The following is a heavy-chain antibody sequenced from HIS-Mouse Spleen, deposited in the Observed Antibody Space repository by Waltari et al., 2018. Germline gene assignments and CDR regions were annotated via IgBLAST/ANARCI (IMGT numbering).Heavy chain of an antibody. CDR3: AREIPYSSSWYDWYFDL. CDR2: IYYSGST. Sequence: QLQLQESGPGLVKHSEPLSLPCPVPGGSISRSSSYCVWIRQPPGKGLEWMGSIYYSGSTYYNPSLKSRVTISVDTSKNQFSLKLSSVTAADTAVYYCAREIPYSSSWYDWYFDLWGRGTLVTVSS. V-gene: IGHV4-39*07. CDR1: GGSISRSSSY. D-gene: IGHD6-13*01. J-gene: IGHJ2*01.